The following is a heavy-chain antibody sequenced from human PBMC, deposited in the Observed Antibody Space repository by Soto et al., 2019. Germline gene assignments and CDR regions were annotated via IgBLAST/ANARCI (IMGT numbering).Heavy chain of an antibody. CDR3: ARAPYSSSSSDCYYGMDV. CDR1: GFSLSNARMG. D-gene: IGHD6-6*01. V-gene: IGHV2-26*01. Sequence: QVTLKESGPVLVKPTETLTLTCTVSGFSLSNARMGVSWIRQPPGKALEWLAHIFSNDEKSYSTSLKSRLTISKDTSKSQVVLTMTNMDPVDTATYYCARAPYSSSSSDCYYGMDVWGQGTTVTVSS. CDR2: IFSNDEK. J-gene: IGHJ6*02.